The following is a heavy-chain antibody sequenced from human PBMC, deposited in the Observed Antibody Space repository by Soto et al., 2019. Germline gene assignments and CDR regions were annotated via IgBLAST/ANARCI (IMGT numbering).Heavy chain of an antibody. CDR3: AIDLWWYTH. D-gene: IGHD2-15*01. CDR1: GFTFSDHA. J-gene: IGHJ4*02. CDR2: ISGGGSGA. V-gene: IGHV3-23*01. Sequence: EVQLLESGGGLVQPGGSLRLSCTASGFTFSDHAMTWGRQAPGKGLEWLSGISGGGSGAYYAESVKGRFTLSRANSHSSLFLQMDSLKVEDRAVYYCAIDLWWYTHWGQGTLVTVSS.